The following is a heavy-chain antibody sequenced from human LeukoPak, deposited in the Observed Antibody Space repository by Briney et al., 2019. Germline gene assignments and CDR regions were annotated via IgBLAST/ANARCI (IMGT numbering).Heavy chain of an antibody. CDR3: AKGPAGDSPDYFDY. V-gene: IGHV3-30*18. J-gene: IGHJ4*02. D-gene: IGHD2-21*01. Sequence: GGSLRLSCAASGFTFSSYGMHWVRQAPGKGLEWVAVISYDGSNKYYADSVKGRFTISRDNSKNTLYLQKNSLRAEDTAVYYCAKGPAGDSPDYFDYWGQGTLVTVSS. CDR1: GFTFSSYG. CDR2: ISYDGSNK.